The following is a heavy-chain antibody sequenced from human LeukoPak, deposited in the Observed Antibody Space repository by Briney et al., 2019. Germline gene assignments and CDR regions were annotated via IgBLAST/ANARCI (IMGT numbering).Heavy chain of an antibody. CDR3: ASSLVAGYYYYNYYYMDV. V-gene: IGHV3-21*01. CDR1: GFTFSSYT. CDR2: ISSSSSYI. J-gene: IGHJ6*03. Sequence: GGSLRLSCAASGFTFSSYTMNWVRQAPGKRLEWVSSISSSSSYIYYADSVEGRFTISRDNAKNSLYLQMNSLRAEDTAVYYCASSLVAGYYYYNYYYMDVWGKGTTVTVSS. D-gene: IGHD5-18*01.